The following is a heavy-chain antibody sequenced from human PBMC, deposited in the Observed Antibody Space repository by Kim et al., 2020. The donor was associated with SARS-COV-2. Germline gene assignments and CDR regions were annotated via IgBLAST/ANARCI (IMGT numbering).Heavy chain of an antibody. CDR2: MNPNSGNT. J-gene: IGHJ5*02. CDR1: GYTFTSYD. V-gene: IGHV1-8*01. CDR3: ARSGQRRTSMVATLTSGFDP. D-gene: IGHD5-12*01. Sequence: ASVKVSCKASGYTFTSYDINWVRQATGQGLEWMGWMNPNSGNTGYAQKFQGRVTMTRNTSISTAYMELSSLRSEDTAVYYCARSGQRRTSMVATLTSGFDPWGQGTLVTVSS.